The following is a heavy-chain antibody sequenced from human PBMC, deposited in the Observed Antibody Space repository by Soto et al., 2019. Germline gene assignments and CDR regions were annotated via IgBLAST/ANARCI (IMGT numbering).Heavy chain of an antibody. V-gene: IGHV3-43*01. D-gene: IGHD3-3*01. J-gene: IGHJ4*02. Sequence: PGGSLRLSCAASGFTFDDYTMHWVRQAPGKGLEWVSLISWDGGSTYYADSVKGRFTISRDNAKNSLYLQMNSLRDEDTAVYYCARDLRLDFWREMSDYWGQGTLVTVSS. CDR1: GFTFDDYT. CDR2: ISWDGGST. CDR3: ARDLRLDFWREMSDY.